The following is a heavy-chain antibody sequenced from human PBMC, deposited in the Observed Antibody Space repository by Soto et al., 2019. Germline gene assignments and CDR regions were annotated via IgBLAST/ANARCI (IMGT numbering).Heavy chain of an antibody. CDR1: GGPISSGDYY. J-gene: IGHJ6*02. CDR2: IYYSGST. D-gene: IGHD3-3*01. V-gene: IGHV4-30-4*01. CDR3: ARDNILGILYGGMDV. Sequence: SETLSLTCTVSGGPISSGDYYWSWIRQPPGKGLEWIGYIYYSGSTYYNPSLKSRVTMSVDTSKNQFSLKLSSVTAADTAVYYCARDNILGILYGGMDVWGQGTTVTVSS.